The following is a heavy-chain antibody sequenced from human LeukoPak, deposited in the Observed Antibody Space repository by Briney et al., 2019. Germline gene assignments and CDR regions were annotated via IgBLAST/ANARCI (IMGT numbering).Heavy chain of an antibody. CDR1: GGSISSSSYY. CDR3: ASPTGDRDDY. V-gene: IGHV4-39*01. J-gene: IGHJ4*02. CDR2: IYYSGST. D-gene: IGHD7-27*01. Sequence: PSETLSLTCTVSGGSISSSSYYWGWIRQPPGKGLEWIGSIYYSGSTYCNPSLKSRVTISVDTSKNQFSLKLSSVTAADTAVYYCASPTGDRDDYWGQGTLVTVSS.